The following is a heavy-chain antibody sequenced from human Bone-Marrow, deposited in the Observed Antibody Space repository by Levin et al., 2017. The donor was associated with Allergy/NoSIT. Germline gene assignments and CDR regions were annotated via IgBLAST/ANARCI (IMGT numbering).Heavy chain of an antibody. CDR2: ISYDGSNK. V-gene: IGHV3-30*18. CDR3: AKDNYSNYTYHYYYYGMDV. Sequence: GESLKISCAASGFTFSSYGMHWVRQAPGKGLEWVAVISYDGSNKYYADSVKGRFTISRDNSKNTLYLQMNSLRAEDTAVYYCAKDNYSNYTYHYYYYGMDVWGQGTTVTVSS. CDR1: GFTFSSYG. D-gene: IGHD4-11*01. J-gene: IGHJ6*02.